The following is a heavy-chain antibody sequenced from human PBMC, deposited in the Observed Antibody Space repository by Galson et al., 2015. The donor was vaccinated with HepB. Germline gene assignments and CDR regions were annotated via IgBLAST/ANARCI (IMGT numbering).Heavy chain of an antibody. J-gene: IGHJ2*01. CDR2: IYPGDSDT. CDR1: GYSFTSYW. D-gene: IGHD6-13*01. Sequence: QSGAEVKKPGESLKISCKGSGYSFTSYWIGWVRQMPGKGLEWMGIIYPGDSDTRYSPSFQGQVTISADKSISTAYLQWSSLKASDTAMYYCARPAGVIAAAKLGWYFDLWGRGTLVTVSS. V-gene: IGHV5-51*03. CDR3: ARPAGVIAAAKLGWYFDL.